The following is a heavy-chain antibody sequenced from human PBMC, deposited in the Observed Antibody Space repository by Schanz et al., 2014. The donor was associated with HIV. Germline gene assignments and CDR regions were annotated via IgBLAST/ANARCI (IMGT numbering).Heavy chain of an antibody. CDR2: MKPKNGDA. J-gene: IGHJ4*02. CDR1: GYTFTNYD. Sequence: QVQLVQSGAEVKKPGASVKVSCKASGYTFTNYDINWVRQATGQGLEWMGWMKPKNGDAGYAQRFQGRVTMTWDTSKSTAYMELSSLRSEDTAVYYCARVKGAVDYWGQGTLVTVSS. CDR3: ARVKGAVDY. V-gene: IGHV1-8*01.